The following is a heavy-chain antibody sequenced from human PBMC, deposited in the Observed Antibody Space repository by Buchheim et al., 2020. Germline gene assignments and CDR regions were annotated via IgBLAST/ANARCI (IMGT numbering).Heavy chain of an antibody. Sequence: QVQLQQWGAGLLKPSETLSLTCAVSDDSISYYFWSWIRQPPGKGLEWIGYIYYSGSTNYNPSLKSRVTLSLGTSKSQFSLKLSSVTAADTAFYYCARHGRGYYFDYWGQGTL. V-gene: IGHV4-59*08. D-gene: IGHD2-15*01. CDR3: ARHGRGYYFDY. J-gene: IGHJ4*02. CDR1: DDSISYYF. CDR2: IYYSGST.